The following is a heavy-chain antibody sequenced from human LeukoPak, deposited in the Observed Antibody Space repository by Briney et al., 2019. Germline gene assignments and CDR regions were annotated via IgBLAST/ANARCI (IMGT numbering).Heavy chain of an antibody. CDR2: IYYSGST. CDR1: GGSMSSYY. CDR3: ARAYSGYPDHYFDY. V-gene: IGHV4-59*01. D-gene: IGHD5-12*01. Sequence: PSETLSLTCTVSGGSMSSYYWSWIRQPPGKGLEWIGYIYYSGSTNYNPSLKSRVTMSMGTSKNQFSLKLSSVTAADTAVYYCARAYSGYPDHYFDYWGQGTLVTVSS. J-gene: IGHJ4*02.